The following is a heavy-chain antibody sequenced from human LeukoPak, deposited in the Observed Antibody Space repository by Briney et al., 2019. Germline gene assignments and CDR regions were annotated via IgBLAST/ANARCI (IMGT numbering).Heavy chain of an antibody. Sequence: SETLSLTCIVSGGSILTYSWNWIRQSPGKGLEWIGYIPHTGTTSYRSSLKSRVTISVDRSKNQFSLKLSSVTAADTAVYYCAREGGYSYGYSYFDYWGQGTLVTVSS. CDR1: GGSILTYS. J-gene: IGHJ4*02. CDR3: AREGGYSYGYSYFDY. D-gene: IGHD5-18*01. V-gene: IGHV4-59*12. CDR2: IPHTGTT.